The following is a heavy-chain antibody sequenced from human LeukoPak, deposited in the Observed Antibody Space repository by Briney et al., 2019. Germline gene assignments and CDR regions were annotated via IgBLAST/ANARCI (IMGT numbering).Heavy chain of an antibody. J-gene: IGHJ3*02. D-gene: IGHD3-3*01. Sequence: SETLSLTCTVSGGSISSGSYYWSWIRQPAGKGLEWIGRIYTSGSTNYNPSLKSRVTISVDTSKNQFSLKLSSVTAADTAVYYCARGEDFWSGYSAFDIWGQGTMVTVSS. CDR3: ARGEDFWSGYSAFDI. V-gene: IGHV4-61*02. CDR1: GGSISSGSYY. CDR2: IYTSGST.